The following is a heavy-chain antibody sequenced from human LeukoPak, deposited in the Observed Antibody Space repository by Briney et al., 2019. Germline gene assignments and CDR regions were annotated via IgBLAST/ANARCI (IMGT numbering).Heavy chain of an antibody. CDR2: IYPGDSET. CDR3: ATNLSSITSSPNY. V-gene: IGHV5-51*01. Sequence: GESLKISCKGSGYSFKSYWIAWVRQMPGKGLEWMGTIYPGDSETRYSPSFQGQVTISVDKSLSTAYVQWSSLKSSHTAMYYCATNLSSITSSPNYWGQGTLVTVSS. J-gene: IGHJ4*02. CDR1: GYSFKSYW. D-gene: IGHD3-10*01.